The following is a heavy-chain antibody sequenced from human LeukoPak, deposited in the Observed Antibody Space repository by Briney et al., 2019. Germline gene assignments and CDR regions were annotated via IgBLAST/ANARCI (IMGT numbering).Heavy chain of an antibody. J-gene: IGHJ6*03. CDR1: GFTFSSYS. Sequence: GGSLRLSCAASGFTFSSYSMNWVRQAPGKGLEGVSSISSSSSYICYADSVKGRFTISRDNAKNSLYLQMNSLRAEDTAVYYCARNYYDSSGYYSLYYYMDVWGKGTTVTVSS. V-gene: IGHV3-21*01. D-gene: IGHD3-22*01. CDR2: ISSSSSYI. CDR3: ARNYYDSSGYYSLYYYMDV.